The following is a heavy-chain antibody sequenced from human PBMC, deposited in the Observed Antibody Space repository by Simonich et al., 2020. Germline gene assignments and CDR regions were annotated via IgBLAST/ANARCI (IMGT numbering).Heavy chain of an antibody. Sequence: QVQLVQSGAEVKKPGASVKVSCKASGYTFTSYDINWVRQATGQGLEWMGWKNPNSGNTGYAQKFQGRVTITRNTSISTAYMELSSLRSEDTAGYYCARTYSGSYYYFDYWGQGTLVTVSS. CDR2: KNPNSGNT. V-gene: IGHV1-8*03. D-gene: IGHD1-26*01. J-gene: IGHJ4*02. CDR1: GYTFTSYD. CDR3: ARTYSGSYYYFDY.